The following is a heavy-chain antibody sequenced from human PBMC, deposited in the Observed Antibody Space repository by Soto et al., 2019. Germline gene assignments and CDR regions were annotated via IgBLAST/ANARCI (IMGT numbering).Heavy chain of an antibody. CDR1: GFTFSSYA. CDR3: AKGVSSGWFGPEYFQH. CDR2: ISGSGGST. J-gene: IGHJ1*01. Sequence: GGSLRLSCAASGFTFSSYAMSWVRQAPGKGLEWVSAISGSGGSTYYADSVKGRFTISRDNSKNTLYLQMNSLRAEDTAVYYCAKGVSSGWFGPEYFQHWGQGTLVTVSS. D-gene: IGHD6-19*01. V-gene: IGHV3-23*01.